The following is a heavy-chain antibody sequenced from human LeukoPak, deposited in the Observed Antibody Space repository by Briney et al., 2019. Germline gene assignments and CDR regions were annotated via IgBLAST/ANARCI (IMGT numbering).Heavy chain of an antibody. CDR2: INTNTGNP. CDR1: GYTFTSYA. CDR3: AREANDYGDYLNYDY. J-gene: IGHJ4*02. D-gene: IGHD4-17*01. V-gene: IGHV7-4-1*02. Sequence: ASVKVSCKASGYTFTSYAMNWVRQAPGQGLEWMGWINTNTGNPTYAQGFTGRFVFSLDTSVSTAYLQISSLKAEDTAVYYCAREANDYGDYLNYDYWGQGTLVTVSS.